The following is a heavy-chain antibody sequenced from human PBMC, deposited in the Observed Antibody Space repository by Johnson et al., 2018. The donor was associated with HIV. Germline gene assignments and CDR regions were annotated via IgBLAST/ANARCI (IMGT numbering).Heavy chain of an antibody. CDR1: GFTFSSYW. V-gene: IGHV3-7*01. CDR2: IKHDGSEK. CDR3: ARVMQADAFDL. D-gene: IGHD2-8*01. J-gene: IGHJ3*01. Sequence: VQLVESGGGLVQPGGSLRLSCAASGFTFSSYWMSWVRQAPGKGLAWVANIKHDGSEKYYVDSVKGRFTISRDNAKNSLYLQMNSLRAEDTAVYYCARVMQADAFDLWGLGTMVTVSS.